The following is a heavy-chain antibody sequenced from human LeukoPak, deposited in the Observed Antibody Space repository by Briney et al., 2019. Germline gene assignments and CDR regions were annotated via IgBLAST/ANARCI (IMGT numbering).Heavy chain of an antibody. J-gene: IGHJ6*02. V-gene: IGHV3-53*04. D-gene: IGHD4-17*01. Sequence: GGSLRLSCAVSGFTVSSNYMTWVRQAPGKGLEWLSIIYSGGTTYYADSVKGRFTISRQTSKNSLYLQMSSLRPEDTAVYYCARVSTVTSHAMDVWGQGTTVTVSS. CDR1: GFTVSSNY. CDR3: ARVSTVTSHAMDV. CDR2: IYSGGTT.